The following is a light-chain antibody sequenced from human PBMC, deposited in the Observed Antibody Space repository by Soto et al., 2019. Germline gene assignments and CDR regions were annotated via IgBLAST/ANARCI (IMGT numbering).Light chain of an antibody. CDR1: ESVSSN. CDR3: QQYYNWPRT. Sequence: GRPKSTATMSVSPGERVTLSCRASESVSSNLAWYQQKIGQAPRLLFYGASTRATGLPARFSGTGSGTEFTLTINSLQAEDSAVYYCQQYYNWPRTFGQGTRLEIK. CDR2: GAS. V-gene: IGKV3-15*01. J-gene: IGKJ5*01.